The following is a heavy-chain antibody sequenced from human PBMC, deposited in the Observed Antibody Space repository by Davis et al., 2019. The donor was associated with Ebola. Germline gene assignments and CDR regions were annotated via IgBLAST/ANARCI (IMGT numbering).Heavy chain of an antibody. CDR3: ATLAGTTLWYFDY. Sequence: ASVKVSCKASGYTFTSYGISWVRQAPGQGLEWMGWINSYSNTKYAQRLQGRVTMTTDTSTSTAYMELSSLRSDDTAVYYCATLAGTTLWYFDYWGQGTLVTVSS. CDR2: INSYSNT. J-gene: IGHJ4*02. CDR1: GYTFTSYG. D-gene: IGHD1-7*01. V-gene: IGHV1-18*04.